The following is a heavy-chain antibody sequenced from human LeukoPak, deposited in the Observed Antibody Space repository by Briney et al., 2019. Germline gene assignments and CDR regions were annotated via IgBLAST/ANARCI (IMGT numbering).Heavy chain of an antibody. Sequence: PGGSLRLSCAASGFTFSSYWMHWVRQAPGKGLVWVSRINSDGSSTSYADSVKGRFTISRDNAKNTLYLQMNSLRAEDTALYHCARDEFYLGGGDGDWFDPWGQGTLVTVSS. J-gene: IGHJ5*02. CDR1: GFTFSSYW. CDR2: INSDGSST. V-gene: IGHV3-74*01. D-gene: IGHD2-21*02. CDR3: ARDEFYLGGGDGDWFDP.